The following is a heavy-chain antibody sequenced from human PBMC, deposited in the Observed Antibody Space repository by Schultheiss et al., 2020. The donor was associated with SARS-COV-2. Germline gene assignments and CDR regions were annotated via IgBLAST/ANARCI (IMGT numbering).Heavy chain of an antibody. CDR2: ISAYNGNT. CDR1: GYTLTELS. V-gene: IGHV1-18*01. J-gene: IGHJ4*02. Sequence: ASVKVSCKVSGYTLTELSMHWVRQAPGQGLEWMGWISAYNGNTNYAQKFQGRVTITADESTSTAYMELSSLRSEDTAVYYCAREYGDYVSYFDYWGQGTLVTVSS. CDR3: AREYGDYVSYFDY. D-gene: IGHD4-17*01.